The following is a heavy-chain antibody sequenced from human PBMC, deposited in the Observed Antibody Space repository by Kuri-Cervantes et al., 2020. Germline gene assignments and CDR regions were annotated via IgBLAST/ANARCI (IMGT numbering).Heavy chain of an antibody. J-gene: IGHJ3*02. D-gene: IGHD3-10*01. CDR3: AKGPQAYYGSGSYYNDDAFDI. CDR2: ISGSSDRT. CDR1: GFTFSSYA. V-gene: IGHV3-23*01. Sequence: GGSLRLSCAASGFTFSSYAMSWVRQAPGKGLEWVSIISGSSDRTYYADPVKGQITISRDNSKNTLYLQMNSLRAEDTAVYYCAKGPQAYYGSGSYYNDDAFDIWGQGTMVTVSS.